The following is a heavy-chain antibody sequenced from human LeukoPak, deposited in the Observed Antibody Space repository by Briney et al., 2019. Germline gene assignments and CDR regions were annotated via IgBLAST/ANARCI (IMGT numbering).Heavy chain of an antibody. Sequence: PGGSLRLSCAASGFTFSDYYMSWIRQAPGKGLEWVSYISNSGNTIYYADSVKGRFTISRDDSKNTLYLQMNSLKTEDTAVYYCTRDRKIAVAGTYWFDPWGQGTLVTVSS. CDR1: GFTFSDYY. D-gene: IGHD6-19*01. CDR2: ISNSGNTI. J-gene: IGHJ5*02. CDR3: TRDRKIAVAGTYWFDP. V-gene: IGHV3-11*01.